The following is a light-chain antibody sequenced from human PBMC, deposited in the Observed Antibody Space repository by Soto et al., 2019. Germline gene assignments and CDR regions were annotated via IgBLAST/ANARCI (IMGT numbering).Light chain of an antibody. CDR2: GVS. J-gene: IGLJ1*01. V-gene: IGLV2-14*03. Sequence: QSALTQPASVSGSPGQSITISCTGTSSDVGAYKYVSWYQQHPGKVPKLIIYGVSNRPSGVSNRFSGSKSGNTAFLTISGLQPEDEADYYCSSFTATTTLDVFGTGTKVTVL. CDR3: SSFTATTTLDV. CDR1: SSDVGAYKY.